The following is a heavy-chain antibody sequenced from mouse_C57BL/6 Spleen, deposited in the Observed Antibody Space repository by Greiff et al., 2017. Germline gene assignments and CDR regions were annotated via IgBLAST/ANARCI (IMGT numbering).Heavy chain of an antibody. Sequence: QVQLQQPGAELVMPGASVKLSCKASGYTFTSYWMHWVKQRPGQGLEWIGEIDPSDSYTNYNQKFKGKSTLTVDKSSSTAYMQLSSLTSEDSAVYYCASGHDYDVGWFAYWGQGTLVTVSA. CDR3: ASGHDYDVGWFAY. J-gene: IGHJ3*01. CDR1: GYTFTSYW. CDR2: IDPSDSYT. V-gene: IGHV1-69*01. D-gene: IGHD2-4*01.